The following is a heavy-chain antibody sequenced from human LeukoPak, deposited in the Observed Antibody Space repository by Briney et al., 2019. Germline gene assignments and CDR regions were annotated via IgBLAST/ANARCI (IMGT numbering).Heavy chain of an antibody. J-gene: IGHJ6*03. CDR3: ARAQPRYSSGWYLGPTPYYMDV. CDR1: GGSFSGYY. Sequence: SETLSLTCAVYGGSFSGYYWSWIRQPPGKGLEWIGYIYYSGSTNYNPSLKSRVTISVDTSKNQFSLKLSSVTAADTAVYYCARAQPRYSSGWYLGPTPYYMDVWGKGTTVTISS. CDR2: IYYSGST. D-gene: IGHD6-19*01. V-gene: IGHV4-59*01.